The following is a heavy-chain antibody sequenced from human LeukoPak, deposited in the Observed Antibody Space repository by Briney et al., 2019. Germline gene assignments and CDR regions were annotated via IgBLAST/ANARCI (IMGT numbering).Heavy chain of an antibody. CDR2: IYTSGST. CDR3: AREAGDSGSPGDY. Sequence: SETLSLTCTVSAGSISSGSYYWSWIRQPAGKGLEWIGRIYTSGSTNYNPSLKSRVTISVDTSKNQFSLKLSSVTAADTAVYYCAREAGDSGSPGDYWGQGTLVTVSS. D-gene: IGHD1-26*01. CDR1: AGSISSGSYY. V-gene: IGHV4-61*02. J-gene: IGHJ4*02.